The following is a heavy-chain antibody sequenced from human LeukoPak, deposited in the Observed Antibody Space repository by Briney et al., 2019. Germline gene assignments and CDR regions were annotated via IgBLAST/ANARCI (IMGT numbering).Heavy chain of an antibody. CDR3: ASETLLPNAFGI. V-gene: IGHV3-21*01. CDR2: ISSSSNYI. D-gene: IGHD2-15*01. CDR1: GFTFRISQ. Sequence: GGSLRLSCAASGFTFRISQMNWVRQAPGKGLEWVAYISSSSNYIYYADSVKGRFTISRDNAKNSLYLQMNSLRAEDSAVYYCASETLLPNAFGIWGQGTMVTVSS. J-gene: IGHJ3*02.